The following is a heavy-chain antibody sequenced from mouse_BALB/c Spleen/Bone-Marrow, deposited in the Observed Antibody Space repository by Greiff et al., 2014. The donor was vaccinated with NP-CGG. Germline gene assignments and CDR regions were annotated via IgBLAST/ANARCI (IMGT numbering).Heavy chain of an antibody. J-gene: IGHJ2*01. D-gene: IGHD1-1*01. Sequence: VQLQQSGAELVKPGASVKLSCTASGFNIKDTYMHWVKQRPEQGLEWIGRIDPANGNTKYDPKFQGKATITADTSSNTAYLQLSSLTSEDTAVYYCARYYYGSSYFDYRDQGTTLTVSS. CDR2: IDPANGNT. CDR1: GFNIKDTY. CDR3: ARYYYGSSYFDY. V-gene: IGHV14-3*02.